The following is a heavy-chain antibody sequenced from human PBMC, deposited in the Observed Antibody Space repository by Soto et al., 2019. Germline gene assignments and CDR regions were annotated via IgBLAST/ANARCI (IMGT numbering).Heavy chain of an antibody. J-gene: IGHJ3*02. CDR1: GFSVSKNF. Sequence: DVQLVESGGGLVQPGGSLRLSCAASGFSVSKNFMSWVRQAPGKGLEWVSIIKNSAGTDYADSVKGRFTISTDNSKNMVYLQMNSLRPEDTAVYYCARDFLGETASWVAFDIWGQGTKVTVSS. D-gene: IGHD2-21*01. CDR2: IKNSAGT. V-gene: IGHV3-66*01. CDR3: ARDFLGETASWVAFDI.